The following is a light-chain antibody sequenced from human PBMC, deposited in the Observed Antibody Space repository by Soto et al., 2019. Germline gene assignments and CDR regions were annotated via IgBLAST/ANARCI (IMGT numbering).Light chain of an antibody. J-gene: IGKJ2*01. CDR2: GAS. V-gene: IGKV1-39*01. CDR1: QTIDNY. Sequence: DMQMTQSPSSLSASVGDRVTITCRPSQTIDNYLNWYQHKPGKAPKLLIYGASTLQSGVSSRFTGSASGTDFTLTIDNLQAEDFATYYCQQTYTLPFAFGHGTKLEI. CDR3: QQTYTLPFA.